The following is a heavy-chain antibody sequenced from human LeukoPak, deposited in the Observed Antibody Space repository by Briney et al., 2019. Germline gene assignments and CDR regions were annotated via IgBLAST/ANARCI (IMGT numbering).Heavy chain of an antibody. CDR3: ARRSGDGFNWFDP. Sequence: GESLKISCKGSGYRFTSNWIGWVRQMPVKGLELMGIIYPGDSDTTYSPSFQGQVTISVDKSISTAYLQWSSLKASDTAIYYCARRSGDGFNWFDPWGQGTLVTVSA. D-gene: IGHD4-17*01. CDR2: IYPGDSDT. V-gene: IGHV5-51*01. J-gene: IGHJ5*02. CDR1: GYRFTSNW.